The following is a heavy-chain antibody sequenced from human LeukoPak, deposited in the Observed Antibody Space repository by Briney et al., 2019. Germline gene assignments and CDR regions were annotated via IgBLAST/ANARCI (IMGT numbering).Heavy chain of an antibody. Sequence: GGSLRLSYADSRFTFRKYAMSWVRQTPGRGLECVSTINDGGGHTHYSDSLKARFTVSRDNSKNTLNLQINSRRAEDTAIYYCVGYYSVSGTRARAFNIWGQGTMVTVSS. CDR3: VGYYSVSGTRARAFNI. V-gene: IGHV3-23*01. J-gene: IGHJ3*02. CDR1: RFTFRKYA. D-gene: IGHD3-10*01. CDR2: INDGGGHT.